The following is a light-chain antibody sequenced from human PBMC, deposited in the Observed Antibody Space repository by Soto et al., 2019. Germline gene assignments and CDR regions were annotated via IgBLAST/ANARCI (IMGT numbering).Light chain of an antibody. CDR3: QQYNSYSWT. CDR2: KAS. V-gene: IGKV1-5*03. CDR1: QGIRND. Sequence: IQMTQSPSSLSASVGDRVTTTCRASQGIRNDLGWYQQKPGKAPKLLIYKASSLESGVPSRFSGSGSGTEFTLTISSLQPDDFATYYCQQYNSYSWTFGQGTKVDIK. J-gene: IGKJ1*01.